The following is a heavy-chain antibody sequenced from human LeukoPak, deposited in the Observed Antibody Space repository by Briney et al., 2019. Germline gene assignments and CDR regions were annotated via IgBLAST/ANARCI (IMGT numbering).Heavy chain of an antibody. J-gene: IGHJ4*02. CDR2: ISYDGSHK. CDR1: GFTFSTFA. CDR3: ARSYSSSWHYLDY. D-gene: IGHD6-13*01. Sequence: GGSLRLSCAASGFTFSTFAMQWVRQAPGKGLEWVAVISYDGSHKYSADSVKGRFTISRDNSKNTLYLQMNSLRPEDTAVYYCARSYSSSWHYLDYWGQGTLVTVSS. V-gene: IGHV3-30*04.